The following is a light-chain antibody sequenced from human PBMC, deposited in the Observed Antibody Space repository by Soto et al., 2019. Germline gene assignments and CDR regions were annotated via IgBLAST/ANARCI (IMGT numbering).Light chain of an antibody. CDR3: GQFVSSPPRT. Sequence: EIVLTQSPGTLSLSPGERATLSCRASQSISSTFLAWYQQKPGQAPRLLIFGVSNRATGISDRFSGSGSGTGFTLTISRLEPEDFAVYYCGQFVSSPPRTFGQGTKVDIK. V-gene: IGKV3-20*01. CDR2: GVS. CDR1: QSISSTF. J-gene: IGKJ1*01.